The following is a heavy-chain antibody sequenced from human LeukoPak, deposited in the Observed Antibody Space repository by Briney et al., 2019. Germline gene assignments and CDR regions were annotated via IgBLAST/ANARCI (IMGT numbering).Heavy chain of an antibody. Sequence: SETLSLTCNVSGGSINSGGYYWGWIRQPPGKGLEWIGSIEYSGSAVYSPSLKSRLTISVDTSKNQFSLRVASVTAADTAVYYCARRTYSYGFRFDPWGQGTLVTVSS. J-gene: IGHJ5*02. CDR1: GGSINSGGYY. D-gene: IGHD3-16*02. CDR2: IEYSGSA. CDR3: ARRTYSYGFRFDP. V-gene: IGHV4-39*01.